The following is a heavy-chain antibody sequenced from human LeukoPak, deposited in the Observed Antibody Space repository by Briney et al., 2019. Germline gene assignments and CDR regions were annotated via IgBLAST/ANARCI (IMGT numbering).Heavy chain of an antibody. CDR2: GHYTGNT. CDR3: ARRGNFDY. J-gene: IGHJ4*02. D-gene: IGHD3-10*01. CDR1: GGSISNYY. Sequence: PSETLSLTCAVSGGSISNYYWSWIRQPPGKGLEWIGCGHYTGNTNHNPSLKSRVTISVDTSKNQFSLRLSSVTAADTAVYYCARRGNFDYWGQGTLVTVSS. V-gene: IGHV4-59*12.